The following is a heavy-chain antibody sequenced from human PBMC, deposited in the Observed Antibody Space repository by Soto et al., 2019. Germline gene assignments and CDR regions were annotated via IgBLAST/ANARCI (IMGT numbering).Heavy chain of an antibody. CDR2: ISYDGSNK. J-gene: IGHJ4*02. CDR3: ARAPKQQVVPVDY. V-gene: IGHV3-30-3*01. Sequence: PGGSLRLSCAASGFTFSSYAMHWVRQAPGKGLEWVAVISYDGSNKYYADSVKGRFTISRDNSKNTLNLQMNSLRVEDTAVYYCARAPKQQVVPVDYWGQGTLVTVSS. CDR1: GFTFSSYA. D-gene: IGHD6-13*01.